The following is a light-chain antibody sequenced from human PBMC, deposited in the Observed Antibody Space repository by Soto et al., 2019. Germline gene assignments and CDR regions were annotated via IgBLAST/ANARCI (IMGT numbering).Light chain of an antibody. CDR3: AAWDDSLSGLV. J-gene: IGLJ2*01. CDR2: RNN. Sequence: QSVLTQPPSASGTPGQRVTISCSGSSSNIGSNYVYWYQQLPGTAPKLLIYRNNQRPSGVPDRFSGSKSGTSASLAISGLRSEDEADYDCAAWDDSLSGLVFGGGTKLT. V-gene: IGLV1-47*01. CDR1: SSNIGSNY.